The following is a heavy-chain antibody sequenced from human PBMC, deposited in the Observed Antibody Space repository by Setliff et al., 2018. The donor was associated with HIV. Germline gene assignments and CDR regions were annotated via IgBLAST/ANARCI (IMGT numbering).Heavy chain of an antibody. CDR3: AKEGDSAVAYYYYYMDV. CDR1: GFTFRSYS. CDR2: ISSSGTTK. D-gene: IGHD5-18*01. J-gene: IGHJ6*03. V-gene: IGHV3-48*01. Sequence: PGGSLRLSCAASGFTFRSYSMTWVRQAPGKGLEWVSYISSSGTTKYYAGSMKGRFTISRDNLKNSLYLQMDSLRAEDTAVYYCAKEGDSAVAYYYYYMDVWGTGTAVTVS.